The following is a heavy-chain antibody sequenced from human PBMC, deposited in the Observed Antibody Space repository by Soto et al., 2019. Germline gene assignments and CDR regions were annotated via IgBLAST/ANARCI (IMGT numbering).Heavy chain of an antibody. CDR2: IHTSGTT. J-gene: IGHJ5*02. Sequence: SETLSLTCSVSGGSISGYYWTWIRQLAGKGLEWLGRIHTSGTTYYNPSLQSRVTMSLDTSNNQFSLTLSSVTAAGTAVYDCAKDHKFDPWGPGTLVTVSS. V-gene: IGHV4-4*07. CDR3: AKDHKFDP. CDR1: GGSISGYY.